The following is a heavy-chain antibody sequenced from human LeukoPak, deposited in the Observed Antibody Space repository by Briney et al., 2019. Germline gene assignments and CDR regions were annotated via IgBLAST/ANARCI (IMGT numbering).Heavy chain of an antibody. Sequence: PSETLSLTCTVSGDSISGFYWSWIRQPAGKGLQWIGRISTSGSTNYNPSLKSRVTMSVDRPTNEFSLTVRSVTAADTALYYCARGLPSYGDYVDYYFYMDVRGKGTTVTVSS. J-gene: IGHJ6*03. V-gene: IGHV4-4*07. CDR3: ARGLPSYGDYVDYYFYMDV. CDR1: GDSISGFY. CDR2: ISTSGST. D-gene: IGHD4-17*01.